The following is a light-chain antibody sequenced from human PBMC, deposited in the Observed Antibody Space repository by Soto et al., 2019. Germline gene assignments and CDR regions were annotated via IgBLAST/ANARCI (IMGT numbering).Light chain of an antibody. Sequence: DIQMTQSPSSVSASVGDRVTITCRASQGISSWLAWYQRKPGKAPKLLIYAASSLQSGVPSRFSGSGSGTDFTLTISRLQPQDFATYYRQQAQSFGGGTKVDIK. CDR1: QGISSW. J-gene: IGKJ4*01. V-gene: IGKV1-12*01. CDR2: AAS. CDR3: QQAQS.